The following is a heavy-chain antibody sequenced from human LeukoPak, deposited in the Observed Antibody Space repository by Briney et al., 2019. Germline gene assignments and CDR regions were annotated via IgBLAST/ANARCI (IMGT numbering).Heavy chain of an antibody. Sequence: SVKVSCKASGGSFRNYAYSWVRQAPGQGLEWMGGIIPVFDPPTYTQKFRVRVTITADESTSTVYMELSSLKSEDTAVYYCARGGGSADYYYYFMDVWGKGTTVTVSS. D-gene: IGHD3-16*01. CDR3: ARGGGSADYYYYFMDV. J-gene: IGHJ6*03. V-gene: IGHV1-69*13. CDR2: IIPVFDPP. CDR1: GGSFRNYA.